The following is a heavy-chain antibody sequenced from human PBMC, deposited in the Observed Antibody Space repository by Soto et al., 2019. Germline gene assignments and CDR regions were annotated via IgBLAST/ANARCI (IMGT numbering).Heavy chain of an antibody. V-gene: IGHV4-4*02. CDR3: AGLKVLSRGHYSGLDV. CDR1: GGSISSSYC. J-gene: IGHJ6*02. D-gene: IGHD2-8*01. CDR2: SSHNGRS. Sequence: QVQLQESGPGLVKPSGTLSLTCDVSGGSISSSYCWSWVRQPPGEGLQWIGESSHNGRSNNSPSPKSRVSKYLDKSKTMFSLQRQSVIAPDTAVYFCAGLKVLSRGHYSGLDVWGQGTTVTVSS.